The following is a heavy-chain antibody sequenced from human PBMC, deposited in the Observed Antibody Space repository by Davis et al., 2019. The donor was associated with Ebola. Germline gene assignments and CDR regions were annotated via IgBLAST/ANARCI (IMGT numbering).Heavy chain of an antibody. CDR3: ATDGDYGRIDY. CDR2: ISHGGVS. Sequence: MPSETLSLTCAVYGGSFSEYLWSWIRQSPGKGLEWIGKISHGGVSDYNPSLKSRVIISLDRSKNQFSLKVTSLTAADTAVYYCATDGDYGRIDYWGQGTLVTVSS. D-gene: IGHD4-17*01. J-gene: IGHJ4*02. V-gene: IGHV4-34*01. CDR1: GGSFSEYL.